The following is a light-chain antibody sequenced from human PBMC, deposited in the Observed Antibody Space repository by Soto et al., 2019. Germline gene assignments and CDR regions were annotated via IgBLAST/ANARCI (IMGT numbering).Light chain of an antibody. CDR1: SSNIGNNY. CDR2: DNN. CDR3: GTLDSSLIAVV. J-gene: IGLJ2*01. V-gene: IGLV1-51*01. Sequence: QSVLTQPPSVSAAPGQKVTISCSGSSSNIGNNYVSWYQQLPGTAPKLLIYDNNKRPSGIPDRFSGSKSGTSATLGITGLQTGDEADYYCGTLDSSLIAVVFGGGTKLTVL.